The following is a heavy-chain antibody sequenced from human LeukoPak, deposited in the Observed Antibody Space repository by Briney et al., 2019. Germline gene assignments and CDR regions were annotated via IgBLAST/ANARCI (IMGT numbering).Heavy chain of an antibody. V-gene: IGHV1-18*01. CDR3: ARDKLVANYYDSSGLVV. CDR1: GYTFTSYG. Sequence: ASVKVSCKASGYTFTSYGISWVRQAPGQGLEWMGWISAYNGNTNYAQKLQGRVTMTTDTSTGTAYMELRSLRSDDTAVYYCARDKLVANYYDSSGLVVWGQGTTVTVSS. CDR2: ISAYNGNT. J-gene: IGHJ6*02. D-gene: IGHD3-22*01.